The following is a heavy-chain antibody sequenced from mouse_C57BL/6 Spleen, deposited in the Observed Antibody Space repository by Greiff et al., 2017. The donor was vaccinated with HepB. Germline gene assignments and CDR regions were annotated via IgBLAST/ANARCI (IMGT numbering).Heavy chain of an antibody. J-gene: IGHJ2*01. D-gene: IGHD1-1*01. CDR3: ARRNSYGSSL. Sequence: QVQLKQSGAELARPGASVKLSCKASGYTFTSYGISWVKQRTGQGLEWIGEIYPRSGNTYYNEKFKGKATLTADKSSSTAYMELRSLTSEDSAVYFCARRNSYGSSLWGQGTTLTVSS. CDR2: IYPRSGNT. V-gene: IGHV1-81*01. CDR1: GYTFTSYG.